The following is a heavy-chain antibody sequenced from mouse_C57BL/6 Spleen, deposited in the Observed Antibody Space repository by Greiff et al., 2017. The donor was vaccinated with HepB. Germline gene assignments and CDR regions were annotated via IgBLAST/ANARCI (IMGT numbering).Heavy chain of an antibody. CDR1: GYAFSSSW. V-gene: IGHV1-82*01. CDR3: ARAPLYYGNYTWFAY. Sequence: QVQLQQSGPELVKPGASVKISCKASGYAFSSSWMNWVKQRPGKGLEWIGRIYPGDGDTNYNGKFKGKATLTADKSSSTAYMQLSSLTSEDSAVYYCARAPLYYGNYTWFAYWGQGTLVTVSA. CDR2: IYPGDGDT. D-gene: IGHD2-1*01. J-gene: IGHJ3*01.